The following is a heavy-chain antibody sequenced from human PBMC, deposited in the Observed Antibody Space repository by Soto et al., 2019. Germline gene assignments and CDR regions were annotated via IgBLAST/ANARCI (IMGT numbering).Heavy chain of an antibody. CDR3: VHIHNYDSGNVRVAP. J-gene: IGHJ5*02. CDR2: IYWDDDK. D-gene: IGHD3-10*02. CDR1: GFSLSTSGVG. V-gene: IGHV2-5*02. Sequence: QITLKESGPTLVKSTQSLTLTCTFSGFSLSTSGVGVVWIRQPPGKALEWLALIYWDDDKRYTPSLRSRLTITKDTSKNQVVLTMTNMDPVDTATYYCVHIHNYDSGNVRVAPWGQGTLVTVSS.